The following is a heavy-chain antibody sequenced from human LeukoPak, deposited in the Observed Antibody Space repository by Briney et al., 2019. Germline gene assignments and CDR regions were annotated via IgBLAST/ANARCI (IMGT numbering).Heavy chain of an antibody. CDR1: GYTFTSYA. V-gene: IGHV1-3*03. CDR3: ARGVLFGNPFDY. D-gene: IGHD3-16*01. Sequence: ASVKVSCKASGYTFTSYAMHWVRQAPGQRLEWMGGINAGNGNTKYSQEFQGRVTITSDTSASTAYMELSSLRSEDMAVYYCARGVLFGNPFDYWGQGTLVTVSS. J-gene: IGHJ4*02. CDR2: INAGNGNT.